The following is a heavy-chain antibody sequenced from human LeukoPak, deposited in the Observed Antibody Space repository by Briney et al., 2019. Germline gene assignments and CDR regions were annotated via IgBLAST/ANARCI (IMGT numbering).Heavy chain of an antibody. Sequence: GGSLRLSCVASGYIFGEYAMHWIRQTAGGGLEWVSSISGGGATLAYADSVRGRFTISRDNSKNTLYLQMNSLRAEDTAVYYCARDGGYCSSTSCHGYAFDIWGQGTMVTVSS. J-gene: IGHJ3*02. CDR1: GYIFGEYA. CDR2: ISGGGATL. V-gene: IGHV3-9*01. D-gene: IGHD2-2*01. CDR3: ARDGGYCSSTSCHGYAFDI.